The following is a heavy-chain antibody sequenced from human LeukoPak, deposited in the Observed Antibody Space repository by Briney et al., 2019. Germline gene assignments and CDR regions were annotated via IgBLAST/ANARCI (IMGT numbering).Heavy chain of an antibody. CDR2: INHSGST. CDR3: ARGRTAAAEFDY. Sequence: SETLSLTCAVYGGSFSGYYWSWLRQPPGKGLGWVGEINHSGSTNYNPSLKSRVTISVDTSKNQFSLKLSSVTAADTAVYYCARGRTAAAEFDYWGQGTLVTVSS. J-gene: IGHJ4*02. V-gene: IGHV4-34*01. CDR1: GGSFSGYY. D-gene: IGHD6-13*01.